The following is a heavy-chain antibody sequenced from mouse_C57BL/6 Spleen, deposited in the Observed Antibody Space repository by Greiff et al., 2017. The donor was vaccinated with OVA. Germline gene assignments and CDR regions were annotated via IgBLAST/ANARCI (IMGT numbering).Heavy chain of an antibody. CDR1: GYTFTDYY. Sequence: EVQLQQSGPELVKPGASVKISCKASGYTFTDYYMNWVKQSHGKSLEWIGDINPNNGGTSYNQKFKGKATLTVDKSSSTAYMELRSLTSEDSAVYYCARYEGGFAYWGQGTLVTVSA. D-gene: IGHD2-12*01. V-gene: IGHV1-26*01. J-gene: IGHJ3*01. CDR2: INPNNGGT. CDR3: ARYEGGFAY.